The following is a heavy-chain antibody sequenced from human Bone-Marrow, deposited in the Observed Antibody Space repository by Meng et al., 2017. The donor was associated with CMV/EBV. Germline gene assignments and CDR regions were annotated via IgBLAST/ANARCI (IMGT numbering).Heavy chain of an antibody. D-gene: IGHD5-24*01. V-gene: IGHV4-59*01. J-gene: IGHJ5*02. CDR1: GGSISNYY. CDR2: IYSSGNT. Sequence: SETLSLTCTVSGGSISNYYWCWIRQSPGRGLEWIGYIYSSGNTNYNPSLKSRVTISVDASKNQFSLRLSSVTAADTAIYYCARGSTRDKFDPWGQGTLVTVSS. CDR3: ARGSTRDKFDP.